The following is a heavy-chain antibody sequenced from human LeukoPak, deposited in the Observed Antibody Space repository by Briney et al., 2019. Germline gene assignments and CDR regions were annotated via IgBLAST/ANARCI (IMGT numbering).Heavy chain of an antibody. CDR2: ISYDGSNK. Sequence: GRSLRLSCAASGFTFSSYGMHWVRQAPGQGLERVAVISYDGSNKYYADTVKGRFTISTDNSKNTPYLQMNSLRAEDTAVYYCAKDRGNISGGWYKWFDPWGQGTLVTVSS. V-gene: IGHV3-30*18. D-gene: IGHD6-19*01. CDR1: GFTFSSYG. CDR3: AKDRGNISGGWYKWFDP. J-gene: IGHJ5*02.